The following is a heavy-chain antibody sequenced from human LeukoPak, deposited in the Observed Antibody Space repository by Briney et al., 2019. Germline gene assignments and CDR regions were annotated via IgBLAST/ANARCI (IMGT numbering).Heavy chain of an antibody. Sequence: GGSLRLSCAASGFTFSSYAMSWVRQAPGKGLEWVSAISGSGGSTYYADSVKGRLTISRDNSKNTLYLQMNSLRAEDTAVYYCAKSGSSGWLFELWGQGTMVTVSS. D-gene: IGHD6-19*01. CDR3: AKSGSSGWLFEL. CDR1: GFTFSSYA. CDR2: ISGSGGST. V-gene: IGHV3-23*01. J-gene: IGHJ3*01.